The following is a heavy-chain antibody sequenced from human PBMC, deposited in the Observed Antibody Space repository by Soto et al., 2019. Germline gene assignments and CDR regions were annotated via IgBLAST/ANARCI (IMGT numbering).Heavy chain of an antibody. J-gene: IGHJ4*02. CDR2: MNRDGSEK. V-gene: IGHV3-7*05. D-gene: IGHD6-19*01. CDR1: GITFSSHF. CDR3: VRDSWLDY. Sequence: ESGGGLVQPGGSLRLSCAASGITFSSHFMSWVRQAPGKGLEWVANMNRDGSEKNYVDSVKGRFTISRDNAKNSLYLQMNSLRADDTAVYYCVRDSWLDYWGLGTLVTVSS.